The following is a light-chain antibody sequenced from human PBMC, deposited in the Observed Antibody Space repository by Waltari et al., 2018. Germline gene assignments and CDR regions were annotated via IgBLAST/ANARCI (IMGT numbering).Light chain of an antibody. Sequence: GERGTRSCRASQGVSRFLAWYQQKPGHAPRLLIYGASTRATGIPDRFSGSGSGTDFSLTISRLEPEDFAVYYCQKYDRLPATFGQGTKVEIK. CDR1: QGVSRF. J-gene: IGKJ1*01. V-gene: IGKV3-20*01. CDR2: GAS. CDR3: QKYDRLPAT.